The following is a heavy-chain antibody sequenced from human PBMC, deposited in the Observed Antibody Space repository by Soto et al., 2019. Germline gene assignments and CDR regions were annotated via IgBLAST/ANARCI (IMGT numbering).Heavy chain of an antibody. CDR3: AKDRTYSDSWPSGPFDY. V-gene: IGHV3-30*18. CDR2: ISYDGRNT. CDR1: GFTFSSYG. J-gene: IGHJ4*02. Sequence: GGSLRLSCAASGFTFSSYGIHWVRQAPGKGLEWVAVISYDGRNTYYGDSVKGRFTVSRDNSKNTLYLQMNSLRAEDTAVYYCAKDRTYSDSWPSGPFDYWGQGTLVTVSS. D-gene: IGHD6-13*01.